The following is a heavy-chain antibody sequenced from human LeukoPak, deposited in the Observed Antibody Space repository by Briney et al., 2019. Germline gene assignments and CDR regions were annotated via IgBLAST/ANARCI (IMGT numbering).Heavy chain of an antibody. D-gene: IGHD3-3*01. J-gene: IGHJ4*01. CDR3: ARTIRPMFRVVHPPDY. V-gene: IGHV1-2*02. CDR1: GYTFTGYY. CDR2: INPNSGGT. Sequence: ASVKVSCKASGYTFTGYYMHWVRQAPGQGLEWMGWINPNSGGTNYAQKFQGRVTMTRDTSISTAYMELSRLRSDDTAVYYCARTIRPMFRVVHPPDYWGHPPLVTASS.